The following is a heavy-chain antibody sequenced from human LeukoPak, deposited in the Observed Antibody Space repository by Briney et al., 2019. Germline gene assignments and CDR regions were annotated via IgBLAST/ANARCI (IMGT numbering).Heavy chain of an antibody. D-gene: IGHD3-22*01. CDR1: RGTFDSYG. V-gene: IGHV1-69*05. J-gene: IGHJ4*02. Sequence: ASVKVSCKAPRGTFDSYGISWVRQAPGQGLEWMGGVMAILGGVKYGQKFQGRATITTDASTSTAYMELRSLTSEDTGVYYCARGELGDRSGFSFFDYWGQGTLVTVSS. CDR3: ARGELGDRSGFSFFDY. CDR2: VMAILGGV.